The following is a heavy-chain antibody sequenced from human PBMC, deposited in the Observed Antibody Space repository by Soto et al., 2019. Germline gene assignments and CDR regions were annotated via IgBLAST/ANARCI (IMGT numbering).Heavy chain of an antibody. V-gene: IGHV3-30*04. CDR3: ARDQGIGDSSGYFDY. CDR1: GFTFSSYA. J-gene: IGHJ4*02. CDR2: ISYDGSNK. D-gene: IGHD3-22*01. Sequence: GGSLRLSCAASGFTFSSYAMHWVRQAPGKGLEWVAVISYDGSNKYYADSVKGRFTISRDNSKNTLYLQMNSLRAEDTAVYYSARDQGIGDSSGYFDYWGQGTLVTVSS.